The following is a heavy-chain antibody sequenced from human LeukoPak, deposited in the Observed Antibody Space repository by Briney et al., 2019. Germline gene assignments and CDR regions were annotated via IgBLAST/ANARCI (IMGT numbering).Heavy chain of an antibody. CDR2: ICSSGTT. CDR1: GFTFSSYE. CDR3: RGDSSGYDY. Sequence: GGSLRLSCAASGFTFSSYEMNWVRPAPGKGLEWVSYICSSGTTYYADSVKGRFTISRDNAKNTLYLQMNSLRVEDTAVYYCRGDSSGYDYWGQGSLVTVSS. D-gene: IGHD3-22*01. V-gene: IGHV3-48*03. J-gene: IGHJ4*02.